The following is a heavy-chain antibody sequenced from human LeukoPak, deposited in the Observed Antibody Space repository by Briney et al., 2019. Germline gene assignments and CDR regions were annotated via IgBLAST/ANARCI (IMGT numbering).Heavy chain of an antibody. CDR3: AKDSPDPITMVRGVIIHFFDY. J-gene: IGHJ4*02. V-gene: IGHV3-66*02. D-gene: IGHD3-10*01. CDR2: IYSGGNT. Sequence: PGGSLRLSCTVSGFTVSSNSMSWVRQAPGKGLEWVSFIYSGGNTHYSDSVKGRFTISRDNSKNTLYLQMNSLRAEDTAVYYCAKDSPDPITMVRGVIIHFFDYWGQGTLVTVSS. CDR1: GFTVSSNS.